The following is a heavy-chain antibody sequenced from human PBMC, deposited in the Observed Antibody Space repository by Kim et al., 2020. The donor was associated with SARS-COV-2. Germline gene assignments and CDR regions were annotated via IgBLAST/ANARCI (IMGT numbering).Heavy chain of an antibody. CDR2: ISWDGGST. Sequence: GGSLRLSCASSGFTFDDYTMHWVRQAPGKGLEWVSLISWDGGSTYYADSVKGRFTISRDNSKNSLYLQMNSLRTEDTALYYCAKDHTTTYGSGRIDYWGQGTLVTVSS. V-gene: IGHV3-43*01. D-gene: IGHD3-10*01. CDR1: GFTFDDYT. CDR3: AKDHTTTYGSGRIDY. J-gene: IGHJ4*02.